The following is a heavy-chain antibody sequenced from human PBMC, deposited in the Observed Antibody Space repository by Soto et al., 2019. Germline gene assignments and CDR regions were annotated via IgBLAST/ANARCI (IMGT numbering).Heavy chain of an antibody. CDR3: ARGGASHNSGYYYFGL. J-gene: IGHJ4*02. CDR2: FGSSGDT. Sequence: EVQLEESGGGLVQPGGSLRLSCAASGFTFSSYDMHWVRQVTGKGLEWVSTFGSSGDTYYPGSLKGRFTISRENAKNSLYLQMNSLRAEETAVYYCARGGASHNSGYYYFGLWGQGTLVTVSS. CDR1: GFTFSSYD. V-gene: IGHV3-13*04. D-gene: IGHD3-22*01.